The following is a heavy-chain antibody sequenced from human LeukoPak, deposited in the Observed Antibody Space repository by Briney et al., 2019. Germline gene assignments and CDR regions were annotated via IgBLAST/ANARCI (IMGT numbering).Heavy chain of an antibody. CDR2: INHIGST. J-gene: IGHJ4*02. V-gene: IGHV4-34*01. CDR1: GGSFSGSY. Sequence: PSDTHSLNCPVSGGSFSGSYWRSTRHSPKKWLECLGEINHIGSTTNNPSLKNRFTISVVTPKNQVSLELSSVTAADTAVYYCARGRYDGNYRGGFYYFDYWGAGTLVTVSS. D-gene: IGHD1-7*01. CDR3: ARGRYDGNYRGGFYYFDY.